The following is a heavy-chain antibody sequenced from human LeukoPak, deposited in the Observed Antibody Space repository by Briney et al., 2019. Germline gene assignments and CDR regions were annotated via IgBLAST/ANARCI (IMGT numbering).Heavy chain of an antibody. D-gene: IGHD2-15*01. J-gene: IGHJ4*02. CDR2: ISYDGSNK. V-gene: IGHV3-30*04. Sequence: GRSLRLSCAASGFTFSSNAMHWVRQAPGKGLEWVAVISYDGSNKYYADSVKGRFTISRDNSKNTLYLQMNSLRAEDTAVYYCANSERVVAATLDYWGQGTLVTVSS. CDR1: GFTFSSNA. CDR3: ANSERVVAATLDY.